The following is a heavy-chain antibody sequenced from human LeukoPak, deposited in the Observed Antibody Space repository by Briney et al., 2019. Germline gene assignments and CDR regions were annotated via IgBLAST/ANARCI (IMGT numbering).Heavy chain of an antibody. Sequence: SETLSLTCTVSGGSISSYYWGWIRQPPGKGLEWIGQIYSSGSTYYNPSLESRVTISVEKSKNQFSLNSSSVTAADTAVYYCARVTSYLAFDIFGQGTIVTVSS. CDR1: GGSISSYY. V-gene: IGHV4-39*07. D-gene: IGHD3-10*01. CDR3: ARVTSYLAFDI. J-gene: IGHJ3*02. CDR2: IYSSGST.